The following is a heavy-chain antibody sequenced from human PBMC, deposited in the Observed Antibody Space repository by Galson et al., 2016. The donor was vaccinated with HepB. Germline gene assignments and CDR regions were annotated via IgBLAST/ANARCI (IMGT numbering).Heavy chain of an antibody. Sequence: ETLSLTCTVSGDSISRYYWSWIRQPPGKGLEWIGYIYYSGSTNSNPSLKSRVTLSVDTSKNRFSLKLNSVTAADTAVYYCARVGCTGVGCYSGYNWFDPWGQGTLVTVSS. J-gene: IGHJ5*02. V-gene: IGHV4-59*12. CDR1: GDSISRYY. CDR2: IYYSGST. CDR3: ARVGCTGVGCYSGYNWFDP. D-gene: IGHD2-15*01.